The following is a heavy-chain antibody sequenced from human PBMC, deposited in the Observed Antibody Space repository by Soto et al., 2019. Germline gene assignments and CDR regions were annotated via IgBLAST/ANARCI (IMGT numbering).Heavy chain of an antibody. Sequence: EVQLVESGGGLVQPGGSLRLSCAASGFTFSSYWMSWVRQAPVKGLEGVGNIKQDGSEKNYVDFMEGRFTISRDKAENSLYLQMNSLRVEDTAVYYCARIASAGRGWDVWGQGTTVVVSS. CDR3: ARIASAGRGWDV. CDR2: IKQDGSEK. D-gene: IGHD6-13*01. CDR1: GFTFSSYW. V-gene: IGHV3-7*01. J-gene: IGHJ6*02.